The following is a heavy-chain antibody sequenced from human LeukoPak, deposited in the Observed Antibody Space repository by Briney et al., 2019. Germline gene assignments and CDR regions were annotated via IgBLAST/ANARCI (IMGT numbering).Heavy chain of an antibody. CDR1: GGSITTYD. J-gene: IGHJ4*02. Sequence: PSETLSLTCTVSGGSITTYDWSWIRQPPGKGLEWIGYIYYNGSTNYNPSLKSRVTISVDTSKSHFSLKLSSVTAADTAIYYCARIGRPFGILDSWGQGTLVTVSS. V-gene: IGHV4-59*01. CDR3: ARIGRPFGILDS. CDR2: IYYNGST. D-gene: IGHD2-15*01.